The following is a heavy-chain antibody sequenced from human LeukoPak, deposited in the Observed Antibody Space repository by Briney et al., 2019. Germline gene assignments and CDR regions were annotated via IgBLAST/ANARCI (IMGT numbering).Heavy chain of an antibody. D-gene: IGHD6-13*01. CDR3: ARVGSSSWYFYYYYMDV. J-gene: IGHJ6*03. V-gene: IGHV3-21*01. CDR2: ISSSSNYI. Sequence: GGSLRLSCAASGFTFSSYSLNWVRQAPGMGLEWVSSISSSSNYIYYADSVKGRFTISRDNAKNSLYLQMNSLRAEDTAVYYCARVGSSSWYFYYYYMDVWGKGTTVTVSS. CDR1: GFTFSSYS.